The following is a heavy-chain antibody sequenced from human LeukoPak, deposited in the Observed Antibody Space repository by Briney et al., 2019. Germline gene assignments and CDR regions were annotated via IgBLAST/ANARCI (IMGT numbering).Heavy chain of an antibody. V-gene: IGHV1-69*13. J-gene: IGHJ4*02. CDR1: GGTFSSYA. CDR3: ARARIGGSGSYLIDY. D-gene: IGHD3-10*01. CDR2: IIPIFGTA. Sequence: SVKVSCKASGGTFSSYAISWVRQAPGQGLEWMGGIIPIFGTANYAQKFQGGVTITADESTSTAYMELSSLRSEDTAVYYCARARIGGSGSYLIDYWGQGTLVTVSS.